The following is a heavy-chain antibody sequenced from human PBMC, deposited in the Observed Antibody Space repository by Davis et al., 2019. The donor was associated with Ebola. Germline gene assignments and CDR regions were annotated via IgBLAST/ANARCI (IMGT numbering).Heavy chain of an antibody. Sequence: GGSLRLSCAASGLSLSSYGIHWVRQAPGKGLAWVAVIWYEGSNKYYADSVKGRFTNSRDNSKNTLYLQMNSLRAEDTAVYYCARARDIVVVVAATLDYWGQGTLVTVSS. D-gene: IGHD2-15*01. V-gene: IGHV3-30*19. CDR2: IWYEGSNK. CDR3: ARARDIVVVVAATLDY. CDR1: GLSLSSYG. J-gene: IGHJ4*02.